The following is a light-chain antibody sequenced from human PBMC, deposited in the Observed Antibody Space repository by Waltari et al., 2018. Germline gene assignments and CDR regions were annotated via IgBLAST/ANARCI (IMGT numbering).Light chain of an antibody. CDR2: DAS. J-gene: IGKJ1*01. CDR3: QHYLRLPVT. Sequence: EIVLTQSPGPLSLSPGESATLSCRTSQSVTRALAWYQQKPGQAPRRLIYDASNRATGIPDRFSGSGSGTDFSLTISSLEPEDFAVYYCQHYLRLPVTFGQGTKVEVK. CDR1: QSVTRA. V-gene: IGKV3-20*01.